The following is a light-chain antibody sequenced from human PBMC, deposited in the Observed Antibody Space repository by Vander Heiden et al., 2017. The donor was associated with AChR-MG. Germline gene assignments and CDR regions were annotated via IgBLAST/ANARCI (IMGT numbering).Light chain of an antibody. CDR1: QSVTSGS. Sequence: EIVLTQSPGTLSFSPGERATLSCRASQSVTSGSLAWYQQKPGQAPRLLIYDASTRATGIPDRFSGSGSGTDFTLTISSLEPEDFAVYHCQHDGMSPVTFGQGTKLEIK. J-gene: IGKJ2*01. CDR2: DAS. CDR3: QHDGMSPVT. V-gene: IGKV3-20*01.